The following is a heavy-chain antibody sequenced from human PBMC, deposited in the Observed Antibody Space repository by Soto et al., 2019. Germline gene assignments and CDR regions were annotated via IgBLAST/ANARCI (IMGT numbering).Heavy chain of an antibody. V-gene: IGHV1-69*01. CDR1: GDTFSSYA. D-gene: IGHD5-18*01. CDR2: IIPIFGTA. CDR3: SRGREYSYGYPSPYYFDY. Sequence: QVQLVQSGAEVKKPGSSVKVSCKASGDTFSSYAISWVRQAPGQGLEWMGGIIPIFGTANYAQKFQGRVTITADESTSTAYMELSSLRSEDTAVYYCSRGREYSYGYPSPYYFDYWGQGTLVTVSS. J-gene: IGHJ4*02.